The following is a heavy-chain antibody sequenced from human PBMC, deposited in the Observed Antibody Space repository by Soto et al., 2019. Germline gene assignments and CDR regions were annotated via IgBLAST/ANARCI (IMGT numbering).Heavy chain of an antibody. D-gene: IGHD3-22*01. CDR2: INPNSGGT. CDR3: ARVAGDSSGYLYYYYGMDV. J-gene: IGHJ6*02. V-gene: IGHV1-2*02. CDR1: GYTFTGYY. Sequence: AASVKVSCKASGYTFTGYYMHWVRQAPGQGLEWMGWINPNSGGTNYAQKFQGRVTMTRDTSISTAYMELSRLRSDDTAVYYCARVAGDSSGYLYYYYGMDVWGQGTTVTVSS.